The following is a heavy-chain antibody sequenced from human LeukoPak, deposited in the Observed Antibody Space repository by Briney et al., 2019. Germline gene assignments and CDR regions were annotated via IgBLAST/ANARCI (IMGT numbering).Heavy chain of an antibody. CDR3: ARHTIAAAATDY. Sequence: GESLKISCETSGYSFTSYWIGWVRQMPGQGLEWMGIIYPGDSDTRCRPSFQGQVTISADKSISTAYLQWSSLKASDTAMYYCARHTIAAAATDYWGQGTLVTVSS. V-gene: IGHV5-51*01. CDR1: GYSFTSYW. D-gene: IGHD6-13*01. CDR2: IYPGDSDT. J-gene: IGHJ4*02.